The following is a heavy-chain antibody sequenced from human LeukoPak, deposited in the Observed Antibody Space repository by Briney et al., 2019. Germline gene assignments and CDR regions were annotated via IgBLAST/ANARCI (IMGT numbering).Heavy chain of an antibody. CDR1: GGTFSSYA. J-gene: IGHJ4*02. Sequence: SVKVSCKASGGTFSSYAISWVRQAAGQWLEWMGGIIPIFGTANYAQKLQGRVTITTDESTSTAYMELSSLRSEDTAVYYCARGGYYCSSTSCYHKGSFDYWGQGTLVTVSS. D-gene: IGHD2-2*01. CDR3: ARGGYYCSSTSCYHKGSFDY. CDR2: IIPIFGTA. V-gene: IGHV1-69*05.